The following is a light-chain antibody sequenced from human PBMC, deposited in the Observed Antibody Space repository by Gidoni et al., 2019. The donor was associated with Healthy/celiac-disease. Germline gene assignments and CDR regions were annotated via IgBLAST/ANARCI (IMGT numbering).Light chain of an antibody. J-gene: IGKJ4*01. Sequence: EIVLTQSPATLSLSPGERATLSCRASQSVSSYLAWYQQKPGQAPRLLIYDASNRATGIPARFSGSGSGSDFTLTIRSLEPEAFAVYYCQQRSNWPPTFGGGTKVEIK. CDR1: QSVSSY. V-gene: IGKV3-11*01. CDR3: QQRSNWPPT. CDR2: DAS.